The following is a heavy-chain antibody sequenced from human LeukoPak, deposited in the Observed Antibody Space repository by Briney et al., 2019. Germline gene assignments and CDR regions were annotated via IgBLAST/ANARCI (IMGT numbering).Heavy chain of an antibody. D-gene: IGHD4-17*01. CDR1: GGSISCSSYY. Sequence: SETLSLTCTVSGGSISCSSYYWGWIRQPPGKGLEWIGSIYYSGSTYYNPSLKSRVTISVDTSKNQFSLKLSSVTAADTAVYYCARGIASPYYDYGDYVSGGTFDYWGQGTLVTVSS. CDR2: IYYSGST. J-gene: IGHJ4*02. CDR3: ARGIASPYYDYGDYVSGGTFDY. V-gene: IGHV4-39*07.